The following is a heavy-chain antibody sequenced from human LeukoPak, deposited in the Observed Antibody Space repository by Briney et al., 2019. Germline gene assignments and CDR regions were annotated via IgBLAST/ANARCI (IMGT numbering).Heavy chain of an antibody. CDR1: GFTFSSYA. CDR2: ISSNGGST. Sequence: GGSLRLSCSASGFTFSSYAMHWVRQAPGKGLEYVSAISSNGGSTYYADSVKGRFTISRDNSKNTPYLQMSSLRAEDTAVYYCVNEVGTYYYGMDVWGQGTTVTVSS. CDR3: VNEVGTYYYGMDV. J-gene: IGHJ6*02. D-gene: IGHD1-1*01. V-gene: IGHV3-64D*06.